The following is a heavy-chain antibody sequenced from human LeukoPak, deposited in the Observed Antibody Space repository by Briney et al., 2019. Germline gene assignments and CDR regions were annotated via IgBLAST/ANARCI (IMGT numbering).Heavy chain of an antibody. Sequence: ASVKVSCKASGYTFTGYFMHWVRQAPGQGLEWMGWINPNSGGTNYAQKFQGRVTMTRDTSIGTAYMELSSLRSDDTAVYYCARGGIQLWFLVDYWGQGTLVTVSS. CDR1: GYTFTGYF. CDR2: INPNSGGT. J-gene: IGHJ4*02. V-gene: IGHV1-2*02. D-gene: IGHD5-18*01. CDR3: ARGGIQLWFLVDY.